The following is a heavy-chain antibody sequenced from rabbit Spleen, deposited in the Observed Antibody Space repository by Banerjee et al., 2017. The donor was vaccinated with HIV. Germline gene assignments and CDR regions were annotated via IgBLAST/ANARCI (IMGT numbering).Heavy chain of an antibody. V-gene: IGHV1S40*01. Sequence: QSLEESGGDLVKPGASLTLTCTASGFSFTYIDYLCWVRQPPGKGPEWIACVAAGVSFTSYYATWAKGRFTISKTSSTTVTLQMTSLTAADTATYFCARDGAGGSYFALWGPGTLVTVS. D-gene: IGHD8-1*01. CDR1: GFSFTYIDY. J-gene: IGHJ6*01. CDR2: VAAGVSFTS. CDR3: ARDGAGGSYFAL.